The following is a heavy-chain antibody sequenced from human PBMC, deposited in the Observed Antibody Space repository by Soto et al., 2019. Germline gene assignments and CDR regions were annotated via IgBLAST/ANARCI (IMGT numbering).Heavy chain of an antibody. CDR1: GDSVSSNSAA. J-gene: IGHJ6*02. CDR2: TYYRSKWYN. CDR3: AREAGVRSGYYTGPGRDGMDV. V-gene: IGHV6-1*01. D-gene: IGHD3-3*01. Sequence: PSQTLSLTCVISGDSVSSNSAAWNWIRQSPSRGLEWLGRTYYRSKWYNDYAVSVKSRITINPDTSKNQFSLQLNSVTPEDTAVYYCAREAGVRSGYYTGPGRDGMDVWGQGATVTVSS.